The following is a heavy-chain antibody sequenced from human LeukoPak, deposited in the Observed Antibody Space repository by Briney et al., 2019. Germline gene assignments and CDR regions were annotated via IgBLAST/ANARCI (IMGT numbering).Heavy chain of an antibody. J-gene: IGHJ6*03. CDR2: INHSGST. Sequence: SETLSLTCAVYGGSFSGYYWSWIRQPPGKGLEWIGEINHSGSTNYNPSLKSRVTISVDTSKNQFSLKLSSVTAADTAVYYCAREGYSGSYYYYMDVWGKGTTVTVS. D-gene: IGHD1-26*01. CDR3: AREGYSGSYYYYMDV. V-gene: IGHV4-34*01. CDR1: GGSFSGYY.